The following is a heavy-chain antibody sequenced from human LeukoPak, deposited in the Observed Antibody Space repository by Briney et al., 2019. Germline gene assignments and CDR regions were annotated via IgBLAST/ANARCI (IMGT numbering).Heavy chain of an antibody. D-gene: IGHD6-13*01. V-gene: IGHV4-59*08. J-gene: IGHJ4*02. CDR1: GGSISSYY. Sequence: SETLSLTCTVSGGSISSYYWSWIRQPPGKGLEWIGYIYYSGSTNYNPSLKSRVTISVDTSKNQFSPKLSSVTAADTAVYYCARHLRGYSSSWPFDYWGQGTLVTVSS. CDR3: ARHLRGYSSSWPFDY. CDR2: IYYSGST.